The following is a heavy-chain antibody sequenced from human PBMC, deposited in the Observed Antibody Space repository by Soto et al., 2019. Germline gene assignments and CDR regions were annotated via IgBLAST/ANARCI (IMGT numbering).Heavy chain of an antibody. J-gene: IGHJ6*02. CDR2: IHGGNGNT. CDR3: VRDRRDDYYYYYAMDV. V-gene: IGHV1-3*01. CDR1: GYTFSAYA. Sequence: ASVKVSCKASGYTFSAYAIHWVRQAPGQRLEWMGWIHGGNGNTKYSQNFQGRVTITRDTSATTAYMELSSLRSEDTAVYYCVRDRRDDYYYYYAMDVWGQGTTVTV.